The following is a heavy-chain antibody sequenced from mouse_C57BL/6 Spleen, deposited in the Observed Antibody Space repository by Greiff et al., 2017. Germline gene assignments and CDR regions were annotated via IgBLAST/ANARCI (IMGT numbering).Heavy chain of an antibody. CDR1: GYSITSGYY. Sequence: VQLQQSGPGLVKPSQSLSLTCSVTGYSITSGYYWNWIRQFPGNKLEWMGYISYDGSNNYNPSLKNRISITRDTSKNQFFLKLNSVTTEDTATYYCARYDYDDWYFDVWGTGTTVTVSS. V-gene: IGHV3-6*01. CDR3: ARYDYDDWYFDV. J-gene: IGHJ1*03. D-gene: IGHD2-4*01. CDR2: ISYDGSN.